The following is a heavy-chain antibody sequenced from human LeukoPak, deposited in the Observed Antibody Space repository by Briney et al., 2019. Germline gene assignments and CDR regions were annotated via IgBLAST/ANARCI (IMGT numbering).Heavy chain of an antibody. D-gene: IGHD4/OR15-4a*01. CDR1: GYTFTSYG. J-gene: IGHJ5*02. V-gene: IGHV1-18*01. CDR2: ISAYNDNT. CDR3: ARDRFTRPGAKYNWFDP. Sequence: ASVKVSCKASGYTFTSYGISWVRQAPGQGLEWMGWISAYNDNTNYAQKLQGRVTMTTDTSTSTAYMELRSLRSDDTAVYYCARDRFTRPGAKYNWFDPWGQGTLVTVSS.